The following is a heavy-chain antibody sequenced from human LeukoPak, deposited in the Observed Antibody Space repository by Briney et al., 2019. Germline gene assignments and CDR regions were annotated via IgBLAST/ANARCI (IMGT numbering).Heavy chain of an antibody. CDR3: ARSPYFFDPSGPNDAFDL. J-gene: IGHJ3*01. CDR1: GGSISSYH. CDR2: IYESGST. Sequence: SETLSLTCTVSGGSISSYHWSWIRQPAGKGLEWIGHIYESGSTNYNPSLKSRVTISEDTSKKHFSLKLASVTPADTAVYYCARSPYFFDPSGPNDAFDLWGRGTMVAVSS. V-gene: IGHV4-4*07. D-gene: IGHD3-22*01.